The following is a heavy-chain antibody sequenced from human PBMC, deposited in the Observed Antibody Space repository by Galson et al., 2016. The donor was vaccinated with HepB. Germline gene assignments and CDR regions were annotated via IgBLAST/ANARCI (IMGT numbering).Heavy chain of an antibody. Sequence: SVKVSCKASGYTFTSYGISWVRQAPGQGLEWMGWISVYNGKTDYEPKLQDRVTMTTDSSRSTAYLELRRLKYDDTAVYYCARFHDSTGHYWWFDPWGQGALVTVSS. V-gene: IGHV1-18*01. CDR3: ARFHDSTGHYWWFDP. CDR1: GYTFTSYG. CDR2: ISVYNGKT. D-gene: IGHD3-22*01. J-gene: IGHJ5*02.